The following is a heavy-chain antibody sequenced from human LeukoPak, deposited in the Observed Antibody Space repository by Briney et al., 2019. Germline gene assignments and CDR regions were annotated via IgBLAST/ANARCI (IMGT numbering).Heavy chain of an antibody. J-gene: IGHJ4*02. CDR3: ARGAGREDDY. V-gene: IGHV1-69*05. CDR1: GGTFSSYA. CDR2: IIPIFGTA. D-gene: IGHD1-26*01. Sequence: SVKVSCKASGGTFSSYAISWVRQAPGQGLEWMGRIIPIFGTANYAQKFQGRVTITTDESTSTAYMGLSSLRSEDTAVYYCARGAGREDDYWGQGTLVTVSS.